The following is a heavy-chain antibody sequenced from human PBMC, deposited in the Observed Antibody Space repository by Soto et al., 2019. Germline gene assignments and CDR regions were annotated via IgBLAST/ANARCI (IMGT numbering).Heavy chain of an antibody. J-gene: IGHJ4*02. D-gene: IGHD6-19*01. CDR2: IYYSGST. CDR1: GVSVSSDNYY. CDR3: ARCSGWYWRYFDF. V-gene: IGHV4-61*01. Sequence: QVQLQESSAGLVKPSETLSLTCTVSGVSVSSDNYYWSWIRQPPGKGLEWIGYIYYSGSTNYNPSLKSRVTISADTSKNQFSLKLTSVTAADTAVYYCARCSGWYWRYFDFLGQGTLVTVSS.